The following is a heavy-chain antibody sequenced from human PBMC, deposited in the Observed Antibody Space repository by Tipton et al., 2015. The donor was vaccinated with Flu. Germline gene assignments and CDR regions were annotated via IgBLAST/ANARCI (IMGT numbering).Heavy chain of an antibody. V-gene: IGHV4-39*07. D-gene: IGHD3-22*01. CDR1: GGSTSSSSYY. Sequence: LRLSCTVSGGSTSSSSYYWGWIRQPPGKGLEWIGSIYYSGSTYYNPSLKSRVTISVDTSKNQFSLKLSSVTAADTAVYYCARAGSYYDSPTLFDYWGQGTLVTVSS. J-gene: IGHJ4*02. CDR2: IYYSGST. CDR3: ARAGSYYDSPTLFDY.